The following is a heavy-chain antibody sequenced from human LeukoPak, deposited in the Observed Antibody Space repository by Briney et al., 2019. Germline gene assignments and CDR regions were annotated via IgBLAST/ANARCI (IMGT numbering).Heavy chain of an antibody. V-gene: IGHV3-48*03. CDR2: ISSSGSTI. J-gene: IGHJ4*02. CDR3: ARHDILTGYYSFDY. Sequence: PGGSLRLSCAASGFTFSSYEMNWVRQAPGKGLEWVSYISSSGSTIYYADSVKGRFTISRDNAKNSLYLQMNSLRAEDTAVYYCARHDILTGYYSFDYWGQGTLVTVSS. D-gene: IGHD3-9*01. CDR1: GFTFSSYE.